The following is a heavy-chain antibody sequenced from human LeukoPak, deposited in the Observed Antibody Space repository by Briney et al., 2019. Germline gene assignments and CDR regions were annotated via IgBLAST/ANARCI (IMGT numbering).Heavy chain of an antibody. V-gene: IGHV3-53*05. Sequence: PGGSLRLSCAASGFTVSSNYMSWVRQAPGKGLEWVSVIYSGGSTYYADSVKGRFTISRDNSKNTLYLQMNSLRVEDTAVYYCASWTAMVNPDYYYYYMDVWGKGTTVTVSS. J-gene: IGHJ6*03. D-gene: IGHD5-18*01. CDR1: GFTVSSNY. CDR3: ASWTAMVNPDYYYYYMDV. CDR2: IYSGGST.